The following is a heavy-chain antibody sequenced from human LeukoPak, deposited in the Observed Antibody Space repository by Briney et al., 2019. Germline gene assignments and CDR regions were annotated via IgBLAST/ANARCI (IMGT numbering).Heavy chain of an antibody. CDR2: IKSKIGGATA. V-gene: IGHV3-15*01. CDR1: GITFSTAW. J-gene: IGHJ5*02. D-gene: IGHD3-10*01. CDR3: ATDRAWFDP. Sequence: GGSLRLSCAASGITFSTAWMSWFRQAPGKGLEWVGRIKSKIGGATADYAAPVKDRFTISRDDSKNTLYLQMNSLKTEDTAVYYCATDRAWFDPWGQGTLVTVSS.